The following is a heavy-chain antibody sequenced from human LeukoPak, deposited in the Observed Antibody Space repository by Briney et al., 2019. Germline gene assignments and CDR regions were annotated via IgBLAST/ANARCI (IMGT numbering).Heavy chain of an antibody. V-gene: IGHV7-4-1*02. CDR2: INANTGNP. Sequence: PGGSLRLSCTASGYTFSNYAINWVRQAPGKGLEWMGWINANTGNPTYALGFTGRFVLSLDTSVSTAYLQISSLKAEDTAVYYCARGDSGPTYNSNRYETDYWGQGTLVTVSS. J-gene: IGHJ4*02. CDR1: GYTFSNYA. CDR3: ARGDSGPTYNSNRYETDY. D-gene: IGHD6-13*01.